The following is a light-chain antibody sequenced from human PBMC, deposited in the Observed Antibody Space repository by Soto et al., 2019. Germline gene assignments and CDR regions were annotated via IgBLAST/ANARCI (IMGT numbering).Light chain of an antibody. CDR3: QQYGPYLLT. CDR1: QDITNH. CDR2: EAS. V-gene: IGKV1-33*01. Sequence: DIQMTQSPTSLSASVGDRVTITCQASQDITNHLNWYQQKPGKAPQLLIYEASKLVTGDPSRFSGGRSGTTFTLTISSLQPEDIATYYCQQYGPYLLTFGPGTKVH. J-gene: IGKJ3*01.